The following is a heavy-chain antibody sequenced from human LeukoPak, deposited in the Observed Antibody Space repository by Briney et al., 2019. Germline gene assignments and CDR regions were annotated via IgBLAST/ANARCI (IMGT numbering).Heavy chain of an antibody. CDR3: ARGLRKSIAAAVVY. CDR1: GLTFSSYA. J-gene: IGHJ4*02. D-gene: IGHD6-13*01. V-gene: IGHV3-30*04. CDR2: ISYDGSNK. Sequence: GGSLRLSCAASGLTFSSYAMHWVRQAPGKGLEWVAVISYDGSNKYYADSVKGRFTISRDNSKNTLYLQMNRLRAEDTAVYYCARGLRKSIAAAVVYWGQGALVTVSS.